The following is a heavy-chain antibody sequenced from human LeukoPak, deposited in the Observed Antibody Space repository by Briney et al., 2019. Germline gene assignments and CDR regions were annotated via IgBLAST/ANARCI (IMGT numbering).Heavy chain of an antibody. CDR3: ARDLGTILPYYFDY. Sequence: GGSLRLSCAASGFTFSSYSMNWVCQAPGRGLEWVSYISSSSSTIYYADSVKGRFTISRDNAKNSLYLQMNSLRAEDTAVYYCARDLGTILPYYFDYSGQGTLVTVSS. CDR1: GFTFSSYS. D-gene: IGHD3-3*01. CDR2: ISSSSSTI. V-gene: IGHV3-48*01. J-gene: IGHJ4*02.